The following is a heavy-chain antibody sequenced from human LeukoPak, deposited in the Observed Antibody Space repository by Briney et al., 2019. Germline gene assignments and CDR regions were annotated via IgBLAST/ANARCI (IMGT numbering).Heavy chain of an antibody. J-gene: IGHJ4*02. Sequence: SQTLSLTCTVSGGSISSGDYYWSWIRQPPGKGLEWIGYIHHSGNTYYNPSLKSRLTISVDTPRNQFSLKLRSVTAADTAVYYCARGGTRITIVGVVINDFDYWGQGTLVTVSS. CDR2: IHHSGNT. V-gene: IGHV4-30-4*08. CDR1: GGSISSGDYY. D-gene: IGHD3-3*01. CDR3: ARGGTRITIVGVVINDFDY.